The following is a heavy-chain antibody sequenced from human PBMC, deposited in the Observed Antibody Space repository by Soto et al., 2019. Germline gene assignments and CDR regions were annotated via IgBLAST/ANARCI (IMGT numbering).Heavy chain of an antibody. V-gene: IGHV1-18*01. CDR3: ARDSPVVVVAATQTPIDY. J-gene: IGHJ4*02. Sequence: ASVKVSCKASGYTFTSYGISWVRQAPGQGLEWMGWISAYNGNTNYAQKLQGRVTMTTDTSTSTAYMELRSLRSDDTAVYYCARDSPVVVVAATQTPIDYWGQGTLVTVSS. CDR1: GYTFTSYG. D-gene: IGHD2-15*01. CDR2: ISAYNGNT.